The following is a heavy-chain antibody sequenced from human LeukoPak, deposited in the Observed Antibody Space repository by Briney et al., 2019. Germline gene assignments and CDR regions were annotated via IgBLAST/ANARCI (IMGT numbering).Heavy chain of an antibody. CDR2: IYHSGST. V-gene: IGHV4-30-2*01. J-gene: IGHJ2*01. Sequence: SQTLSLTCAVSGGSISSGGYSWSWIRQPPGKGLEWIGYIYHSGSTYYNPSLKSRVTISVDRSKSQFSLKLSSVTAADTAVYYRARGLRPVGHWYFDLWGRGTLVTVSS. D-gene: IGHD4-17*01. CDR3: ARGLRPVGHWYFDL. CDR1: GGSISSGGYS.